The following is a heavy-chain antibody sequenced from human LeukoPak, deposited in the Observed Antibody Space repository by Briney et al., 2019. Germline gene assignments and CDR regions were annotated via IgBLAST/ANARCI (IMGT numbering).Heavy chain of an antibody. CDR3: ARQNVYMVRPLYFQH. J-gene: IGHJ1*01. CDR2: IYYSGST. V-gene: IGHV4-39*01. CDR1: GGSISSSSYY. D-gene: IGHD3-10*01. Sequence: PSETLSLTCTVSGGSISSSSYYWGWIRQPPGKGLEWIGSIYYSGSTYYSPSLKSRVTISVDTSKNQFSLKLSSVTAADTAVYYCARQNVYMVRPLYFQHWGQGTLVTVSS.